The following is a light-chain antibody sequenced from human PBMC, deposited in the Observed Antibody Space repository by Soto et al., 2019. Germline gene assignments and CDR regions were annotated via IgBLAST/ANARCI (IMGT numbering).Light chain of an antibody. CDR3: QQSYSTPPT. J-gene: IGKJ1*01. CDR2: AAS. CDR1: QSISSY. Sequence: DIQMTQSPSSLSASVGDSVTITCRASQSISSYLNWYQQKPGKAPKLLIYAASSLQSGVPSRFSGSGSGTDLTLTISSLQPEDFETYDGQQSYSTPPTFGQGTKVDIK. V-gene: IGKV1-39*01.